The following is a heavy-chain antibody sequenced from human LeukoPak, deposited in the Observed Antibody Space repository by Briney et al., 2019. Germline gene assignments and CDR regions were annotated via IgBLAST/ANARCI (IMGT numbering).Heavy chain of an antibody. CDR2: FSYSWST. V-gene: IGHV4-39*02. CDR3: ARESKLFFGKTR. D-gene: IGHD3-10*01. Sequence: PSETLSLTCKVSGGSINGYYWDGLRQPPGKGLVWVGIFSYSWSTYYSPSLKRQVTISVDTSKNQFSLKLSSVTAADTAVYYCARESKLFFGKTRWGQGTPVTASS. CDR1: GGSINGYY. J-gene: IGHJ1*01.